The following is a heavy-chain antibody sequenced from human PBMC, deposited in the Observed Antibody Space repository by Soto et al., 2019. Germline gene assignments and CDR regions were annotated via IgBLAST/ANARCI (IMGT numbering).Heavy chain of an antibody. V-gene: IGHV4-59*01. J-gene: IGHJ4*02. CDR1: GGSISSYY. CDR2: IYYSGST. Sequence: SETLSLTCTVSGGSISSYYWSWIRQPPGKGLEWIGYIYYSGSTDYNPSLKSRVTISVDTSKNQFSLKLSSVTAADTAVYYCAREVIWSGYFDYWGQGTLVTVSS. CDR3: AREVIWSGYFDY. D-gene: IGHD3-3*01.